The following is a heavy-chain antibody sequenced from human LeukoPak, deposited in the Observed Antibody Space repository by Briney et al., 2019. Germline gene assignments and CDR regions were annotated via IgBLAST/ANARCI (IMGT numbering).Heavy chain of an antibody. J-gene: IGHJ3*02. CDR3: TRVKSYSSGGLDAFDI. D-gene: IGHD6-19*01. V-gene: IGHV3-7*01. CDR1: GFTLSSYW. CDR2: IKQDGSEK. Sequence: GGSLRLSCAASGFTLSSYWMSWVRQAPGKGLEWVANIKQDGSEKYYVDSVKGRFTISRDNAKNSLYLQMNSLRAGDTAVYYCTRVKSYSSGGLDAFDIWGQGTMVTVSS.